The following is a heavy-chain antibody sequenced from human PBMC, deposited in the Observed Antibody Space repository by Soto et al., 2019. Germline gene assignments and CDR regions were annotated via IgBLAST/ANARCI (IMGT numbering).Heavy chain of an antibody. V-gene: IGHV4-39*02. J-gene: IGHJ4*02. CDR3: ARDHPHSYGVYYFDY. CDR2: IYYSGST. CDR1: GGSISSSSYY. Sequence: SETLSLTCTVSGGSISSSSYYWGWIRQPPGKGLEWIGSIYYSGSTYYNPSLQSRVTISVDTSKNQVSLKLSSVTAADTAMYYCARDHPHSYGVYYFDYWGQGTPVTVSS. D-gene: IGHD5-18*01.